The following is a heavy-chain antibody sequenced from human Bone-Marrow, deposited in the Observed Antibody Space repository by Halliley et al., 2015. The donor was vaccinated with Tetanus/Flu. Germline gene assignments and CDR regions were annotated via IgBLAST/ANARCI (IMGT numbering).Heavy chain of an antibody. V-gene: IGHV3-23*01. CDR2: ITGSGGST. D-gene: IGHD1-26*01. CDR1: GFTFSNYW. Sequence: CAASGFTFSNYWMHWVRQAPGKGLEWVSAITGSGGSTLYAGSVKGRLTISRDNSKNTLFLQMNSLRAEDTAVYYCAKLKGMGGYQHYSMDVWGQGTTVSVSS. J-gene: IGHJ6*02. CDR3: AKLKGMGGYQHYSMDV.